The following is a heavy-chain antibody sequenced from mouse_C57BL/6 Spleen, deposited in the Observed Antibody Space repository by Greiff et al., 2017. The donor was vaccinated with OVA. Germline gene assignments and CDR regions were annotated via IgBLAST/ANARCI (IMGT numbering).Heavy chain of an antibody. Sequence: EVQRVESGPELVKPGASVKIPCKASGYTFTDYNMDWVKQSHGKSLEWIGDINPNNGGTIYNQKFKGKATLTVDKSSSTAYMELRSLTSEDTAVYYCARWRLPYAMDYWGQGTSVTVSS. CDR1: GYTFTDYN. V-gene: IGHV1-18*01. J-gene: IGHJ4*01. CDR3: ARWRLPYAMDY. CDR2: INPNNGGT. D-gene: IGHD2-2*01.